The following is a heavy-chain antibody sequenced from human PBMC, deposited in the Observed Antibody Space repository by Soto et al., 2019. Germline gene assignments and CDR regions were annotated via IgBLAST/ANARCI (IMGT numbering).Heavy chain of an antibody. CDR2: IYYSGST. V-gene: IGHV4-59*01. D-gene: IGHD6-19*01. Sequence: PSETLSLTCTVSGGSISSYYWSWIRQPPGKGLEWIGYIYYSGSTNYNPSLKSRVTISVDTSKNRFSLKLSSVTAADTAVYYCAREKVAVAGTIHAFDIWGQGTMVTVSS. CDR3: AREKVAVAGTIHAFDI. CDR1: GGSISSYY. J-gene: IGHJ3*02.